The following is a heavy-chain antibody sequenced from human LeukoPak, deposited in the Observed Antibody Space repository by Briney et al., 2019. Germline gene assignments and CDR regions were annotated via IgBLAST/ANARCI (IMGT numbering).Heavy chain of an antibody. CDR1: GYSIISGYY. CDR3: ARVRGGEYSSGYPAMWHFDY. J-gene: IGHJ4*02. CDR2: FYHSGST. Sequence: SETLSLTCTVSGYSIISGYYWGWIRQPPGRGLEWIGSFYHSGSTYYNPSLKSRVTISVDTSKNQFSLKLSFVTAADTAVYYCARVRGGEYSSGYPAMWHFDYWGQGTLVTVSS. V-gene: IGHV4-38-2*02. D-gene: IGHD3-22*01.